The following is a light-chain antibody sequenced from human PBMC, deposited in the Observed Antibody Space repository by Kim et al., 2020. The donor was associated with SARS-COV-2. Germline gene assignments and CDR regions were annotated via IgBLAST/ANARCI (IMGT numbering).Light chain of an antibody. V-gene: IGKV3-20*01. CDR1: QSVSSSF. CDR2: GVS. J-gene: IGKJ1*01. CDR3: QKYGNSPRT. Sequence: EIVLTQSPGTLSLSPGERATLSCRASQSVSSSFLAWYQQKPGQAPRLLIYGVSSRATGIPDRFSGSGSGTDFTLTISRLEPEDFAVYYCQKYGNSPRTFGQGTKVDIK.